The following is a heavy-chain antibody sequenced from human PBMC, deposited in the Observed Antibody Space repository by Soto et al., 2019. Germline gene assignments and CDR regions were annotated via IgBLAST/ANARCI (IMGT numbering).Heavy chain of an antibody. D-gene: IGHD3-10*01. J-gene: IGHJ4*02. CDR2: ISSSGTT. CDR3: ARHGSTIIRGVIIKD. Sequence: SETLSLTCTVSGGSLSNYYWSWIRQPPGKGLEWIGYISSSGTTNYNPSLRSRVTISVDTSKNHFSLKLNSVTAADTAVYYCARHGSTIIRGVIIKDWGQGTLVTVSS. V-gene: IGHV4-59*08. CDR1: GGSLSNYY.